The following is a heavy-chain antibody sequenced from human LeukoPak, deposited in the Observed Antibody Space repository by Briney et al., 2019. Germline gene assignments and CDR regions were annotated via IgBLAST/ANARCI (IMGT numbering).Heavy chain of an antibody. CDR3: ARAYGSGSPQGPRYYYYMDV. V-gene: IGHV4-61*02. CDR2: IYTSGST. CDR1: GGSISSGSYY. Sequence: PSQTLSLTCTVSGGSISSGSYYWSWIRQPAGKGLEWIGRIYTSGSTNYNPSLKSRVTISVDRSKNHFSLKLSSVTAADTAVYYCARAYGSGSPQGPRYYYYMDVWGKGTTVTVSS. D-gene: IGHD3-10*01. J-gene: IGHJ6*03.